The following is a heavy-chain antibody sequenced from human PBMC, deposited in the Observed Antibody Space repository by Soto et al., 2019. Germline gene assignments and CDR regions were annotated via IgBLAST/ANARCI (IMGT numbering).Heavy chain of an antibody. CDR2: IIPIIGTR. CDR3: ARDLGSGYDPGDY. J-gene: IGHJ4*02. V-gene: IGHV1-69*12. D-gene: IGHD5-12*01. CDR1: GGPFSFYA. Sequence: QVQLVQSGAEVKKPGSSVRFSGKAPGGPFSFYAVSWLRQAPGQGLEWMGGIIPIIGTRNYAQRFQGRITITGDESTSTAYMELSSLKSEDTAVYYCARDLGSGYDPGDYWGQGTLVTVSS.